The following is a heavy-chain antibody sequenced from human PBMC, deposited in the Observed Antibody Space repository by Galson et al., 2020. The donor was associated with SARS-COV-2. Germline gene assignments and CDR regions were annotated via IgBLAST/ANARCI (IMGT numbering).Heavy chain of an antibody. CDR2: INHSGSP. D-gene: IGHD5-12*01. V-gene: IGHV4-34*01. J-gene: IGHJ6*02. CDR3: ARANLRAGYGMDV. Sequence: SQASETLSLTCAVYGGSFSGYYWSWIRQPPGKGLEWIGEINHSGSPNYNPSLKSRVTISVDTSKNQFSLKLSSVTAADTAVYYCARANLRAGYGMDVWGQGTMVTVSS. CDR1: GGSFSGYY.